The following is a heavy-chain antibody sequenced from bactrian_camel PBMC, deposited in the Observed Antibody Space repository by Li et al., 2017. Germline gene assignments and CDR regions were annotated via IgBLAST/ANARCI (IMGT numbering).Heavy chain of an antibody. D-gene: IGHD1*01. V-gene: IGHV3S25*01. CDR1: GFTFSRYW. CDR2: LNSGGDKT. J-gene: IGHJ6*01. Sequence: QLVESGGDLVQPGGSLKLSCEASGFTFSRYWMYWVRQAPGKGFEWISTLNSGGDKTYYANSVTGRFSTSRDNAKNTVYLQMNSLQTEDTAIYYCAASTRTLVPEMVRAFRFWGQGTQVTVS. CDR3: AASTRTLVPEMVRAFRF.